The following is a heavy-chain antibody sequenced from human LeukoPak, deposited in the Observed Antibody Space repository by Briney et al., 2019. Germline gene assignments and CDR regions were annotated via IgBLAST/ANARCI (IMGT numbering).Heavy chain of an antibody. D-gene: IGHD3-22*01. CDR2: INHSGST. CDR3: ARRLRGYYDSSGYYRHIDY. J-gene: IGHJ4*02. Sequence: SETLSPTCTVSGGSISSGDYYWSWIRQPPGKGLEWIREINHSGSTNYSPSLRSRVTISVDTSKNQFSLKLSSVTAADTAVYYCARRLRGYYDSSGYYRHIDYWGQGTLVTVSS. CDR1: GGSISSGDYY. V-gene: IGHV4-39*07.